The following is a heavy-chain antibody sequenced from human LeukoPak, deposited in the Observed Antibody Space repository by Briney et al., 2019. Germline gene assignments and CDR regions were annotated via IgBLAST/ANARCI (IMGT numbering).Heavy chain of an antibody. Sequence: GRSLRLSCAASGFTFDDYAMHWVRQAPGKGLEWVSGINWNGGNIGYADSVKGRFTISRDNAKNSLYLQMNSLRAEDTALYYCARDLVVTGPGGYYYYYMDVWGKGTTVTVSS. V-gene: IGHV3-9*01. D-gene: IGHD2-21*02. CDR1: GFTFDDYA. J-gene: IGHJ6*03. CDR2: INWNGGNI. CDR3: ARDLVVTGPGGYYYYYMDV.